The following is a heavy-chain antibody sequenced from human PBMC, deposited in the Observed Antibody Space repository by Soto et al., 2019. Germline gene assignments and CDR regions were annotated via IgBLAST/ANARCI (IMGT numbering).Heavy chain of an antibody. V-gene: IGHV4-59*01. CDR2: IYYSGST. CDR3: ARVGYCSSTSCYQDYYGMDV. CDR1: GGSISSYY. Sequence: SETLSLTCTVSGGSISSYYWRWIRQPPGKGLEWIGYIYYSGSTNYNPSLKSRVTISVDTSKNQFSLKLSSVTAADTAVYYCARVGYCSSTSCYQDYYGMDVWGQGTTVTVSS. J-gene: IGHJ6*02. D-gene: IGHD2-2*03.